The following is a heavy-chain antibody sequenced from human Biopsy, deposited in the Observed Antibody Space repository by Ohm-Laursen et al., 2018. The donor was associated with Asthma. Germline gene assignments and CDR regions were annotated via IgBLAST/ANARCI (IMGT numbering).Heavy chain of an antibody. CDR1: GYTFIHFA. V-gene: IGHV1-3*01. D-gene: IGHD3-9*01. J-gene: IGHJ3*01. CDR3: ARTYYDFLTGQVNDAFAL. CDR2: TNAGDGNT. Sequence: GASVKVSCKVSGYTFIHFAIHWVRQAPGQRLEWMGWTNAGDGNTKYSQKFQGRVTITGDTSASTAYMDLRSLRSEDTAMYYCARTYYDFLTGQVNDAFALWGQGTMVTVSS.